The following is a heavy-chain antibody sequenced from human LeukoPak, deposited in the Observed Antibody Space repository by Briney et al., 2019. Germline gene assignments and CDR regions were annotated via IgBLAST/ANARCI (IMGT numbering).Heavy chain of an antibody. V-gene: IGHV1-69*13. CDR1: GGTFSSYA. J-gene: IGHJ4*02. CDR2: IIPIFGTA. Sequence: SVQVSCKASGGTFSSYAISWVRQAPGQGLEWMGGIIPIFGTANYAQKFQGRVTITADESTSTAYMELSSLRSEDTAVYYCARGEMAAPYYFDYWGQGTLVTVSS. CDR3: ARGEMAAPYYFDY. D-gene: IGHD5-24*01.